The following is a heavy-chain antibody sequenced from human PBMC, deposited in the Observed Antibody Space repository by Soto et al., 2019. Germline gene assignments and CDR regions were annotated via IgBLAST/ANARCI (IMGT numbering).Heavy chain of an antibody. D-gene: IGHD3-3*01. CDR1: GYPVTAYY. Sequence: QLHLVQSGAVVKKPGASVTVSCSASGYPVTAYYMHWVRQAPGRGLEWMGGINPATGAAKYTQTFQGGVTVTRDKSTGKIFMELSGLTSEDTAEFYCARGGGVGVAGSAAFDMWGQGTLVTVSS. CDR2: INPATGAA. CDR3: ARGGGVGVAGSAAFDM. J-gene: IGHJ3*02. V-gene: IGHV1-2*02.